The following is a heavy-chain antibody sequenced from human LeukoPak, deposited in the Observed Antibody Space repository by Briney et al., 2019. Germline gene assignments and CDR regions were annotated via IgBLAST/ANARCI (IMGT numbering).Heavy chain of an antibody. Sequence: PSETLSLTCTVSGGSISSYYWSWIRQPPGKGLEWIGYISDSGTNYNPSLKSRVTISVDTSKNQFSLKLTSVTAADTAVYYCARHGGGYSFGYGGQGTLVTVSS. CDR3: ARHGGGYSFGY. CDR2: ISDSGT. V-gene: IGHV4-59*08. CDR1: GGSISSYY. J-gene: IGHJ4*02. D-gene: IGHD5-24*01.